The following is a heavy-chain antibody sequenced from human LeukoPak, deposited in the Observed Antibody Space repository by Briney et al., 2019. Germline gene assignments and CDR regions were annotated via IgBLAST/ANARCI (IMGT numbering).Heavy chain of an antibody. D-gene: IGHD1-26*01. CDR3: ARVTGATTSHNWFDP. V-gene: IGHV1-18*01. CDR2: ISAYNGNT. Sequence: ASVKVSCKASGYTFTSYGISWVRQAPGQGLERMGWISAYNGNTNYAQKLQGRVTMTTDTSTSTAYMELRSLRSDDTAVYYCARVTGATTSHNWFDPWGQGTLVTVSS. CDR1: GYTFTSYG. J-gene: IGHJ5*02.